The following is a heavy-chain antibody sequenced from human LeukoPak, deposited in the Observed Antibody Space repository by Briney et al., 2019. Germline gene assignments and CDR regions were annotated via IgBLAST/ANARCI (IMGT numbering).Heavy chain of an antibody. CDR3: AKDRITIFGVSWDY. Sequence: GGSLRLSCAASGFTVSSNYMSWVRQAPGKGLEWVSVIYSGGSTYYADSVKGRFTISRDNSKNTLYLQMNSLRAEDTAVYYCAKDRITIFGVSWDYWGQGTLVTVSS. J-gene: IGHJ4*02. CDR1: GFTVSSNY. V-gene: IGHV3-53*01. CDR2: IYSGGST. D-gene: IGHD3-3*01.